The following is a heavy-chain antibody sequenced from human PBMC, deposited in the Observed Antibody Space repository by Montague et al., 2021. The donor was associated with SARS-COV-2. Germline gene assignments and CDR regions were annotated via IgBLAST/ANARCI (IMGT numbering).Heavy chain of an antibody. CDR3: AHKNSGWPIEFAN. D-gene: IGHD6-19*01. CDR1: GFSLDSRGVG. CDR2: IYWNDDK. Sequence: PALVKPTQTLTLTCTFSGFSLDSRGVGVGWIRQPPGKALKCLALIYWNDDKRYSPSLKTRLTFTKDTSKNQVVLTMTNMDPVDTATYFCAHKNSGWPIEFANWGQGALVTVSS. J-gene: IGHJ4*02. V-gene: IGHV2-5*01.